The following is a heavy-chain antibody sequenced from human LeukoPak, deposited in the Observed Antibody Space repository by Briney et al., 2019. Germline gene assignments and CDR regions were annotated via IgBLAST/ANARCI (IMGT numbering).Heavy chain of an antibody. CDR2: ISFSGRTT. CDR1: GFTFSSSA. CDR3: ARSDAGITATPSWFDP. Sequence: GGSLRLSCAASGFTFSSSAMNWVRQAPGKGLEWVSSISFSGRTTYYADSVKGRFTISRDNSKNTLYLQMSSLRAEDTAAYYCARSDAGITATPSWFDPWGQGTLVTVSS. D-gene: IGHD1-20*01. J-gene: IGHJ5*02. V-gene: IGHV3-23*01.